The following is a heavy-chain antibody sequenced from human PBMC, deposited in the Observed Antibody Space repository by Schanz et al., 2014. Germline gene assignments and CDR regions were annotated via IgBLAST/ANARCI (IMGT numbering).Heavy chain of an antibody. CDR1: GGTFSSYS. Sequence: QVQLVQSGAEVKKPGSSVKVSCKASGGTFSSYSISWVRQAPGQGLEWMGIINLSGGSTNNAQKFQGRVTMTRDVSISTAYMELSSLASEDTAVYYCARARSWPDYWGQGTLVTVSS. D-gene: IGHD6-13*01. V-gene: IGHV1-69*05. CDR2: INLSGGST. J-gene: IGHJ4*02. CDR3: ARARSWPDY.